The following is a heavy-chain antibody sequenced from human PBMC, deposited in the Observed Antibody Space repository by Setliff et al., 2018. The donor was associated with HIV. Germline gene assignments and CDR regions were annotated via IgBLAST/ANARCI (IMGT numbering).Heavy chain of an antibody. CDR1: GDSINSGTYY. J-gene: IGHJ6*01. D-gene: IGHD3-10*01. CDR3: ARDNSYYYGSGSHYWYGMDV. CDR2: LHLSGDT. V-gene: IGHV4-61*02. Sequence: PSETLSLTCTVSGDSINSGTYYWSWIRQPAGKGLEWIGRLHLSGDTNYNPSLKSRVTMSIDTSKNQFPLKLSSVTAADTAVYYCARDNSYYYGSGSHYWYGMDVWGQGTTVTVS.